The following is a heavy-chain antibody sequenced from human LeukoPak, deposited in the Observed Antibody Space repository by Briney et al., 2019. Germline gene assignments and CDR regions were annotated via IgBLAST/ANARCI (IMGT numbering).Heavy chain of an antibody. CDR1: GGSISSGDYS. V-gene: IGHV4-30-2*01. CDR2: IFHSGRT. D-gene: IGHD3-22*01. J-gene: IGHJ4*02. Sequence: SQTLSLTCVVSGGSISSGDYSWSWIRLPPGKGLEWIGYIFHSGRTYYNPSLKSRVTISVDRSKNQFSLKLSSVTAADTAVYHCARAGNYYDSSGPFDYWGQGTLVTVSS. CDR3: ARAGNYYDSSGPFDY.